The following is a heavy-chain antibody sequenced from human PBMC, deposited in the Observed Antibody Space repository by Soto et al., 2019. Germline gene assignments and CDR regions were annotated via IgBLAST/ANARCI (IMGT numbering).Heavy chain of an antibody. J-gene: IGHJ4*02. D-gene: IGHD6-13*01. Sequence: GASVKVSCKASGYTFTSYAMHWVRQAPGQRLEWMGWINAGNGNTKYSQKLQGRVTITRDTSASTAYMELSSLRSEDTAVYYCARGDSSWYLFDYWGQGTLVTVSS. V-gene: IGHV1-3*01. CDR3: ARGDSSWYLFDY. CDR2: INAGNGNT. CDR1: GYTFTSYA.